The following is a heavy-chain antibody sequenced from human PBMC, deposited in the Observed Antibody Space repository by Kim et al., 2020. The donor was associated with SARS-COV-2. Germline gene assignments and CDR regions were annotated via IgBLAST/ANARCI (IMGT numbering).Heavy chain of an antibody. CDR1: GFTFSNFD. CDR2: ITTAGDT. V-gene: IGHV3-13*01. CDR3: ARAVYTDTTGYYFDH. Sequence: GGSLRLSCAASGFTFSNFDMHWVRQAPGEGLEWVSVITTAGDTSYPGSVKGRFTISRENAKNSLFLQMNSLRAGDTAVYYCARAVYTDTTGYYFDHWGQGTLVTVSS. D-gene: IGHD3-22*01. J-gene: IGHJ4*02.